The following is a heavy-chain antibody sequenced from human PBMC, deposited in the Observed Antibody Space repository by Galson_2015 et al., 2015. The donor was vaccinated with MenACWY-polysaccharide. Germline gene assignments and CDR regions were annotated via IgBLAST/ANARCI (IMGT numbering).Heavy chain of an antibody. CDR1: GFTFGSYL. J-gene: IGHJ6*02. CDR3: ARGHYGMDV. V-gene: IGHV3-48*04. Sequence: SLRLSCAVSGFTFGSYLMTWVRQAPGKGLEWVSYIGTSSSTISYADSVKGRFTISRDNGRSSLYLQMNGLRAEDTAVYYCARGHYGMDVWGQGTTVTVS. CDR2: IGTSSSTI.